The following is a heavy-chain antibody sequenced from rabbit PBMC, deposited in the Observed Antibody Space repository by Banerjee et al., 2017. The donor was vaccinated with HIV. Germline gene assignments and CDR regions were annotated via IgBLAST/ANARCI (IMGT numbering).Heavy chain of an antibody. CDR2: INSNTGNT. CDR1: GFSFSSNYY. CDR3: ARDGAGYAGYGYARL. J-gene: IGHJ4*01. Sequence: QSLEESGGDLVKPGASLTLTCTASGFSFSSNYYMCWVRQAPGKGLEWIACINSNTGNTVYASWAKGPFTISSTSSTTVTLQMTSLTAADTATYFCARDGAGYAGYGYARLWGQGTLVTVS. V-gene: IGHV1S40*01. D-gene: IGHD6-1*01.